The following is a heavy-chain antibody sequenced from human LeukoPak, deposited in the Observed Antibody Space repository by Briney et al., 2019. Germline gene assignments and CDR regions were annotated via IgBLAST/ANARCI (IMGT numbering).Heavy chain of an antibody. J-gene: IGHJ5*01. D-gene: IGHD4-17*01. Sequence: GGSLRLSCAASGFTFSSHAMSWVRQAPGKGLEWVSAISGSGGSTYYADPAKGRFTISRDNSKNTLYLQMTSLRAEDTAVYYCANPPTVTKIRFDSWGQGTLVTVSS. CDR1: GFTFSSHA. V-gene: IGHV3-23*01. CDR2: ISGSGGST. CDR3: ANPPTVTKIRFDS.